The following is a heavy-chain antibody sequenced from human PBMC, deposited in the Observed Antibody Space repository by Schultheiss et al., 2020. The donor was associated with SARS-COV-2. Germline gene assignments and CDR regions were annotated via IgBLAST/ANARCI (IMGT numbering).Heavy chain of an antibody. Sequence: SETLSLTCGVYGGSFSGFYWSWIRQSPGKGLEWIGEIDHSGSTNYNPSLKSRVTMSVDTSKNQFSLKLSSVTAADTAVYYCARGATDSSVWSLPKPFDYWGQGTQVTVSS. V-gene: IGHV4-34*01. CDR1: GGSFSGFY. D-gene: IGHD3-22*01. J-gene: IGHJ4*02. CDR2: IDHSGST. CDR3: ARGATDSSVWSLPKPFDY.